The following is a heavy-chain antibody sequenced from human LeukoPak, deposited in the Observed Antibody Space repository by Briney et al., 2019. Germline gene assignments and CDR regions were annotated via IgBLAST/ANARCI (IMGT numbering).Heavy chain of an antibody. CDR1: GGSISSSSYY. CDR3: ARGDTDYYDSSGPGPLGY. CDR2: IYYSGST. V-gene: IGHV4-39*07. Sequence: SETLSLTCTVSGGSISSSSYYWGWIRQPPGKGLEWIGSIYYSGSTYYNPSLKSRVTISVDTSKNQFSLKLSSVTAADTAVYYCARGDTDYYDSSGPGPLGYWGQGTLVTVSS. J-gene: IGHJ4*02. D-gene: IGHD3-22*01.